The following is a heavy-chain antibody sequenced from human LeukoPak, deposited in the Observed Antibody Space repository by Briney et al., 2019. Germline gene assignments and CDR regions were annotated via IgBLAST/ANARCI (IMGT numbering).Heavy chain of an antibody. D-gene: IGHD4-17*01. Sequence: GGSLRLSCAASGFTFSNYWMSWVRQAPGKGLEWVANIKFDGSDKFYVDSVKGRFTISRDNAKNLLYLQMNSLRAEDTAVYYCAKKPGTTVTPEGYFQHWGQGTLVTVSS. J-gene: IGHJ1*01. CDR2: IKFDGSDK. CDR3: AKKPGTTVTPEGYFQH. V-gene: IGHV3-7*03. CDR1: GFTFSNYW.